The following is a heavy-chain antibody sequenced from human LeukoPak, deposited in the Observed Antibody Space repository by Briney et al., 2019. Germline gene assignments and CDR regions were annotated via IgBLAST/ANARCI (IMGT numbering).Heavy chain of an antibody. V-gene: IGHV3-48*04. CDR1: GFTFSSYN. Sequence: GGSLRLSCAASGFTFSSYNMNWVRQAPGKGLEWVSYISSSSSTTHYADSVKGRSTISRDNAKNSLYLQMNSLRAEDTAVYYCARGLVWTSSGWFFDYWGQGTLITVSS. D-gene: IGHD6-19*01. CDR2: ISSSSSTT. J-gene: IGHJ4*02. CDR3: ARGLVWTSSGWFFDY.